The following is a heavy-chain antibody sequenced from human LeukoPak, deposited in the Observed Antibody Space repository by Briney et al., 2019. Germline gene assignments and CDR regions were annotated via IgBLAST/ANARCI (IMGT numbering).Heavy chain of an antibody. J-gene: IGHJ4*02. CDR1: GFTFGDYA. D-gene: IGHD5-18*01. CDR3: TREKYSYGTIFDY. CDR2: IRSKAYGGTT. V-gene: IGHV3-49*03. Sequence: GGSLRLSCTASGFTFGDYAMSWFRQAPGKGLEWVGFIRSKAYGGTTEYAASVKGRFTISRDDSKSIAYLQMNSLKTEDTAVYYCTREKYSYGTIFDYWGQGTLVTVSS.